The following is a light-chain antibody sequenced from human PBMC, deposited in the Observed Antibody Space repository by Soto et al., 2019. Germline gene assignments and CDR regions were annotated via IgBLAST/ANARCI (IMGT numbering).Light chain of an antibody. CDR3: AAWDDNLNGYV. CDR2: NNN. CDR1: SSNIGSNT. J-gene: IGLJ1*01. V-gene: IGLV1-44*01. Sequence: QSVLTQPPSASGTPGQRVTISCSGSSSNIGSNTVNWFQQLPGTAPKLLIYNNNQWPSGVPDRFSGSKSGTSASLAISGLQSEDEADYYCAAWDDNLNGYVFGTGTRPPS.